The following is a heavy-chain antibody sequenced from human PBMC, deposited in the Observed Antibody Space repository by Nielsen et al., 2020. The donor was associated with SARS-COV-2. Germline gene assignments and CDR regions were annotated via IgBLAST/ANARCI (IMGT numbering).Heavy chain of an antibody. V-gene: IGHV3-74*01. CDR1: GFTFSSYW. CDR3: AGGIAVAPDY. D-gene: IGHD6-19*01. CDR2: VDSDETIT. J-gene: IGHJ4*02. Sequence: GGSLRLSCAASGFTFSSYWMHWVRQVPGEGLVWVSRVDSDETITTYADSVKGRFTISRDNSKNTLYLQMNSLRAEDTAVYYCAGGIAVAPDYWGQGTLVTVSS.